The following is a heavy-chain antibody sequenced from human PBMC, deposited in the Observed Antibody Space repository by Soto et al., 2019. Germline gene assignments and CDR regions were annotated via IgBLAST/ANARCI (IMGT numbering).Heavy chain of an antibody. CDR1: GGSLSGSS. V-gene: IGHV4-34*01. J-gene: IGHJ5*02. CDR2: INHSGSS. D-gene: IGHD1-26*01. Sequence: SETLSLTCAVYGGSLSGSSWTWIRQPPGKGLEWIGEINHSGSSNYNPSLKSRVTISVDTSRNQFSLNLSSVTAADTALYYCTRGRTPYSDSPWFDPWGQGTLVTVSS. CDR3: TRGRTPYSDSPWFDP.